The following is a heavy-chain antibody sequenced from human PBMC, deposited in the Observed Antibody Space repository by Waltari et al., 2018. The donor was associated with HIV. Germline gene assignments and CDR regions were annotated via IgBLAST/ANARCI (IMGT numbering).Heavy chain of an antibody. V-gene: IGHV1-18*01. CDR2: FNSYNGDT. CDR1: GYTFTNFG. Sequence: QVHLVQSGAELKKTGASVKPSCKASGYTFTNFGINLVRQAPGQGLEWMGWFNSYNGDTKYAQKFQDRVTMTIDTSTSTAYMELRSLRSDDTAVYYCARFFPTATTTGWYLDLWGPGTLVTMSS. D-gene: IGHD4-17*01. J-gene: IGHJ2*01. CDR3: ARFFPTATTTGWYLDL.